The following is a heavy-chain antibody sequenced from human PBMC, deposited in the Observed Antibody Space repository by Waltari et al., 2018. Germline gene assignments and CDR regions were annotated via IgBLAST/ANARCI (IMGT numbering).Heavy chain of an antibody. CDR2: IYSGGST. V-gene: IGHV3-53*01. CDR3: AREGRGYGDYGGSYYYGMDV. J-gene: IGHJ6*02. D-gene: IGHD4-17*01. Sequence: EVQLVESGGGLIQPGGSLRLSCAASGFTVSSNYMSWVRQAPGKGLEWVSVIYSGGSTYYADSVKGRFTISRDNSKNTLYLQMNSLRAEDTAVYYCAREGRGYGDYGGSYYYGMDVWGQGTTVTVSS. CDR1: GFTVSSNY.